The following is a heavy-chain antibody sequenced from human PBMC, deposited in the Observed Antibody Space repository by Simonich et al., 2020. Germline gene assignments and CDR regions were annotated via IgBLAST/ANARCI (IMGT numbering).Heavy chain of an antibody. J-gene: IGHJ4*02. CDR2: SGCRGGST. CDR3: AKRSGVSITGTFDY. CDR1: GFTFSSYA. V-gene: IGHV3-23*01. Sequence: EVQLLESGGGLVQPGGSLRLSCAASGFTFSSYAMSWVRQAPGKVLVWVSGSGCRGGSTYYADSLKGRFTISRDNSKNTLYLQMNSLRAEDTAVYYCAKRSGVSITGTFDYWGQGTLVTVSS. D-gene: IGHD1-7*01.